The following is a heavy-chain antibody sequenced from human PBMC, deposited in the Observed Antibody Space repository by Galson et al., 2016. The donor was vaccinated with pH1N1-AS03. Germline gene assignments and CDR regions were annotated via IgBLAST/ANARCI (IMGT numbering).Heavy chain of an antibody. V-gene: IGHV3-48*02. CDR2: INSRSSSI. J-gene: IGHJ5*02. CDR3: TRLTGSGP. CDR1: GFNFASYS. Sequence: SLRLSCAASGFNFASYSMNWVRQAPGKGLEWVSYINSRSSSILYGDSVKGRFTISRDNAKNSLYLQMIALRDGDTAVYYCTRLTGSGPWGQGTRVTVSS. D-gene: IGHD1-1*01.